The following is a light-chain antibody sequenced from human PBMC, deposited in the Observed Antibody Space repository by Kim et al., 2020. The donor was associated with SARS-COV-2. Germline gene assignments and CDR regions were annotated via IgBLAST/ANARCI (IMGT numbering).Light chain of an antibody. J-gene: IGKJ5*01. Sequence: EIVLTQSPGTLSLSPGERATLSCRASQSVSSDSLAWYQQKPGQAPRSLIYGASSRATGIPDRFSGSGSGTDFTLTISGLEPEDFAVYYCQHYGSSSITFGQGTRLEIK. V-gene: IGKV3-20*01. CDR1: QSVSSDS. CDR3: QHYGSSSIT. CDR2: GAS.